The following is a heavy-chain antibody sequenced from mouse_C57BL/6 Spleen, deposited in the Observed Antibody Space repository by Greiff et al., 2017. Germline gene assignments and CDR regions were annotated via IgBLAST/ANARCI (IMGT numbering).Heavy chain of an antibody. CDR3: ARWDYGSSSNWYFDV. J-gene: IGHJ1*03. D-gene: IGHD1-1*01. CDR2: IYPGDGDT. Sequence: VKLLESGAELVKPGASVKISCKASGYAFSSYWMNWVKQRPGKGLEWIGQIYPGDGDTNYNGKFKGKATLTADKSSSTAYMQLSRLTSEDSAVYFCARWDYGSSSNWYFDVWGTGTTVTVSS. CDR1: GYAFSSYW. V-gene: IGHV1-80*01.